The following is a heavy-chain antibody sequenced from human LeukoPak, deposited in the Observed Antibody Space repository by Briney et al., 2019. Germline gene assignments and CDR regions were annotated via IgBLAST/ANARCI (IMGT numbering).Heavy chain of an antibody. D-gene: IGHD1-1*01. Sequence: GGSLRLSCAASGFTFSSYWMSWVRQAPGKGLEWVANIDQDGSEKYYVDSVKGRLTISRDDAKNSVFLQMNSLRAEDTAVYYCARNDYSGSIFDYWGQGTLVTVSS. CDR3: ARNDYSGSIFDY. V-gene: IGHV3-7*01. CDR2: IDQDGSEK. J-gene: IGHJ4*02. CDR1: GFTFSSYW.